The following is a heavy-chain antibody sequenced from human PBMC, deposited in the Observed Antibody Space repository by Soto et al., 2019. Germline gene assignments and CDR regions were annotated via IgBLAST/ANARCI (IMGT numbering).Heavy chain of an antibody. CDR1: GFTFSSYA. Sequence: EVQLLESGGGLVQPGGSLRLSCAASGFTFSSYAMSWVRQAPGKGLEWVSAISGRGGSTYYADSVKGRFTISRDNSNNTLYRQMNSLRAKDTAVYYCAKDEDIVVGPAAVFDYWGQGTLVTVSS. D-gene: IGHD2-2*01. CDR2: ISGRGGST. J-gene: IGHJ4*02. CDR3: AKDEDIVVGPAAVFDY. V-gene: IGHV3-23*01.